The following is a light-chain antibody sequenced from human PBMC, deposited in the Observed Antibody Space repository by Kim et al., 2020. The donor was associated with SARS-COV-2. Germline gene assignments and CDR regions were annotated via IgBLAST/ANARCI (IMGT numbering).Light chain of an antibody. CDR1: YNY. CDR3: NSYTTSSTLI. Sequence: YNYVSWYQQHPDKAPKLLIYDVSKRPSGVSARFSAFKSGNTASLIISGLLPKDEADYYCNSYTTSSTLIFGGGTQLTVL. V-gene: IGLV2-14*03. CDR2: DVS. J-gene: IGLJ2*01.